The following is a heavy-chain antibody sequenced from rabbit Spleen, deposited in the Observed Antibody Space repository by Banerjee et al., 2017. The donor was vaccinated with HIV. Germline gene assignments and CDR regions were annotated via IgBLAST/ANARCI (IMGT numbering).Heavy chain of an antibody. D-gene: IGHD1-1*01. V-gene: IGHV1S45*01. CDR3: ARDLVAVIGWNFNL. CDR2: INAITGKA. Sequence: QLVESGGGLVQPGGSLKLSCKASGFSFSNKAVMCWVCQAPGKGLEWIACINAITGKAVYASWAKGRFTISKTSSTTATLQMTSLTAADTATYFCARDLVAVIGWNFNLWGPGTLVTVS. J-gene: IGHJ4*01. CDR1: GFSFSNKAV.